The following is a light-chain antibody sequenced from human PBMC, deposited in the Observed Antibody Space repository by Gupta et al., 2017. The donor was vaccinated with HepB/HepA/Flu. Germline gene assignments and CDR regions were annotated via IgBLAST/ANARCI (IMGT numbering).Light chain of an antibody. J-gene: IGKJ1*01. V-gene: IGKV3-15*01. CDR2: RAS. Sequence: EIVMTQSPATLPVSPGERATLSCRASQSVSVNLAWYQLKPGQAPRVLIFRASSRATVPARFTGSGSGTEFTLTISSLQSEDFALYYCQQSDSWPWTFGQGTKVEIK. CDR1: QSVSVN. CDR3: QQSDSWPWT.